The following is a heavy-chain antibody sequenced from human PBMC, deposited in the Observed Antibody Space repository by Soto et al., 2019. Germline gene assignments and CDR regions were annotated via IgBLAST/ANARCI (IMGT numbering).Heavy chain of an antibody. D-gene: IGHD6-13*01. CDR3: VRGGYMHACDI. J-gene: IGHJ3*02. V-gene: IGHV3-74*01. Sequence: EVQLVESGGGLVQPGGSLRLSCAASGFTFSSYWMYWVRQAPGKGLEWVSHMNNDGSYTIYAESVKGRCTFSRDNAKNTLYLQMNSLRAEDTAVYYCVRGGYMHACDIWGQGKMVTVSS. CDR1: GFTFSSYW. CDR2: MNNDGSYT.